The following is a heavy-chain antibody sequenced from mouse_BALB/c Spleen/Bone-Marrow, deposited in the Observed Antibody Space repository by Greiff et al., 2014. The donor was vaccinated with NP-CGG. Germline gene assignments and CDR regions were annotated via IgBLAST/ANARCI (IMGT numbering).Heavy chain of an antibody. CDR1: SYSITSGYS. Sequence: EVQLQQSGPDLVKPSQSLSLTCTVTSYSITSGYSCYWIRQFPGNILECMGYIHYSGYTNYNPSLKSRISITQDTSKNQFFLQLKSVTTEDSATYCCARTDGYDAMDYWGQGTSVTVSA. V-gene: IGHV3-1*02. J-gene: IGHJ4*01. CDR2: IHYSGYT. CDR3: ARTDGYDAMDY. D-gene: IGHD2-3*01.